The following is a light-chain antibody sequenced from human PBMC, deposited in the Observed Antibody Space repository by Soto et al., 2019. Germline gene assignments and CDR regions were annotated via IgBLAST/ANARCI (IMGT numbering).Light chain of an antibody. CDR1: QSVGSSY. CDR3: QQYGSSWWT. Sequence: EIVLTQSPGTLSLSPGERATLSCRASQSVGSSYLAWYQQKPGQAPRLLIYDASSRSTGITDRFSGGASGTAFTLTISRLEPEDFAVYYCQQYGSSWWTFGQGTKVEIK. J-gene: IGKJ1*01. V-gene: IGKV3-20*01. CDR2: DAS.